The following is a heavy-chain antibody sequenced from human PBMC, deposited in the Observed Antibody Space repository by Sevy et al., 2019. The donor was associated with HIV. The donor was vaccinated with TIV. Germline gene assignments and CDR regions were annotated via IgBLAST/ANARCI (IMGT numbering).Heavy chain of an antibody. V-gene: IGHV3-30-3*01. D-gene: IGHD3-10*01. CDR1: GFTFSSYA. Sequence: GGSLRLSCAASGFTFSSYAMHWVRQAPGKGLEWVAVISYDGSNKDYADSVKGRFTISRDNSKNTLYLQMNSLRAEDTAVYYCARDLLRFGELAETDYFDYWGQGTLVTVSS. CDR2: ISYDGSNK. CDR3: ARDLLRFGELAETDYFDY. J-gene: IGHJ4*02.